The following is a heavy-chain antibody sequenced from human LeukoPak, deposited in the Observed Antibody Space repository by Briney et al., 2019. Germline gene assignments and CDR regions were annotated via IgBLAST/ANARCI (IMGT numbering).Heavy chain of an antibody. CDR3: AKPPFTYYYDSSGGLVDY. CDR1: GFTFSSYG. CDR2: IRYDGSNK. J-gene: IGHJ4*02. D-gene: IGHD3-22*01. Sequence: GGSLRLSCAASGFTFSSYGMHWVRQAPGKGLEWVAFIRYDGSNKYYADSVKGRFTISRDNSKNTLYLQMNSLRAEDTAVYYCAKPPFTYYYDSSGGLVDYWGQGTLVTVSS. V-gene: IGHV3-30*02.